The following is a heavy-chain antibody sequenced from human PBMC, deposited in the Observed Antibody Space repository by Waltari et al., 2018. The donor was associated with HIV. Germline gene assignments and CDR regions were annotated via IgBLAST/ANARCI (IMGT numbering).Heavy chain of an antibody. CDR2: VNTASGAT. V-gene: IGHV1-2*06. CDR1: GYSFSAYY. J-gene: IGHJ4*02. CDR3: AKAEDVSAPAMPPGYRFDS. Sequence: QVHLLQSGAEVKRPGASVVVSCKASGYSFSAYYLPWVRQAPGQGLQWMGRVNTASGATTFAQRFHGRVTMTSDTSLATAYVELTSLTVDDTAVYYCAKAEDVSAPAMPPGYRFDSWGQGTLVTVSA. D-gene: IGHD2-2*01.